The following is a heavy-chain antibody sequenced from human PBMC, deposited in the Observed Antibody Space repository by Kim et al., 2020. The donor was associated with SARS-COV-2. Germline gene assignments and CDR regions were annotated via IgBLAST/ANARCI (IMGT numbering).Heavy chain of an antibody. Sequence: GGSLRLSCTASGFTFSSFGLSWVRRAPGKGLEWVSSTNHGSSDIYYEDAVKGRFTISRDNAKNPVYLQMNSLGAEDTAAYFCARVGFGVYWYFDLWGRGTLVTVSS. CDR3: ARVGFGVYWYFDL. V-gene: IGHV3-21*01. CDR2: TNHGSSDI. J-gene: IGHJ2*01. CDR1: GFTFSSFG. D-gene: IGHD3-10*01.